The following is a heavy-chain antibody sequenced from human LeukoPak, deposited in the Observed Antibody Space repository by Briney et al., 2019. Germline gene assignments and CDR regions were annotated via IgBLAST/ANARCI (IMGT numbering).Heavy chain of an antibody. D-gene: IGHD4-17*01. V-gene: IGHV1-69*01. Sequence: SVKVSCTASGGTFSSYAISWVRQAPGQGLEWMGGIIPIFGTANYAQKFQGRVTITADESTSTAYMELSSLRSEDTAVYHCARVFTNGDYYFDYWGQGTLVTVSS. CDR2: IIPIFGTA. J-gene: IGHJ4*02. CDR1: GGTFSSYA. CDR3: ARVFTNGDYYFDY.